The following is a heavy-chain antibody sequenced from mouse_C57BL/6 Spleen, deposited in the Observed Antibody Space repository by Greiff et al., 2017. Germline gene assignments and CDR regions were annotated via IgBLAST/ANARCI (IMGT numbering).Heavy chain of an antibody. J-gene: IGHJ3*01. CDR2: IYPGDGDT. CDR3: ARVNASLFAY. D-gene: IGHD6-2*01. CDR1: GYAFSSSW. Sequence: LMESGPELVKPGASVKMSCKASGYAFSSSWMNWVKQRPGQGLEWIGRIYPGDGDTNYNGKFKGKATLTVDKSSSTAYMQLSSLTSEDSAVSFCARVNASLFAYWGQGTLVTVSA. V-gene: IGHV1-82*01.